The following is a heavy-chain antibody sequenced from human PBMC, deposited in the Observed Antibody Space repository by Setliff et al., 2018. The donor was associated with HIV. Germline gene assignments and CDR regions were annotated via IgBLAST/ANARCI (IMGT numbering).Heavy chain of an antibody. CDR1: GGSIINNF. J-gene: IGHJ4*02. D-gene: IGHD5-18*01. CDR2: IYYSGNT. CDR3: ARSPGVDTNMAFDY. V-gene: IGHV4-59*01. Sequence: SSETLSLTCTVSGGSIINNFWSWIRLPPGKGLEYVGYIYYSGNTDYNPSLKRRVTISVDTSRNQFSLKLSSVTAADTAVYYCARSPGVDTNMAFDYWGQGMLVTVSS.